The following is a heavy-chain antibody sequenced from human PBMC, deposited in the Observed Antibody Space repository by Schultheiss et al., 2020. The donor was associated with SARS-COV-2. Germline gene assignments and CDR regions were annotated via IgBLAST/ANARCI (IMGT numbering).Heavy chain of an antibody. CDR3: AKDKYGYYSHYYYMDV. J-gene: IGHJ6*03. CDR2: INHSGST. D-gene: IGHD1-26*01. Sequence: SETLSLTCAVYGGSFSGYYWSWIRQPPGKGLEWIGEINHSGSTNYNPSLKSRVTISVDTSKNQFSLKLSSVTAADTAVYYCAKDKYGYYSHYYYMDVWGKGTTVTVSS. V-gene: IGHV4-34*01. CDR1: GGSFSGYY.